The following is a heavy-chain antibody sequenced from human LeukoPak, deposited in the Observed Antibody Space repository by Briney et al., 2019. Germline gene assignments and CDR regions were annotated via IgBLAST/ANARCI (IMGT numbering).Heavy chain of an antibody. CDR3: AKCLGDGGNYYFDY. Sequence: GGSLRLSCAASGFTFSSDAMSCVRQAPAKGLEWVSAISGSGGSTYYADSVKGRFTISRDNSKNTLYLQMNSLRAEDTAVYYCAKCLGDGGNYYFDYWGQGTLVTVSS. J-gene: IGHJ4*02. CDR1: GFTFSSDA. CDR2: ISGSGGST. D-gene: IGHD4-23*01. V-gene: IGHV3-23*01.